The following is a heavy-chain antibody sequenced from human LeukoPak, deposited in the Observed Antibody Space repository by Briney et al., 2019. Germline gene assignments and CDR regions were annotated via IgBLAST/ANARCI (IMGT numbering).Heavy chain of an antibody. Sequence: GGSLRLSCAASGFTLRSYWLHWVRQVPGKGLVWVSRINGDGSNSNYADSVKGRFTISRDNAKNTLYLQMNSLRAEDTALYYCARSSGRAVAEVDYWGQGTLVTVSS. CDR2: INGDGSNS. CDR3: ARSSGRAVAEVDY. J-gene: IGHJ4*02. V-gene: IGHV3-74*01. D-gene: IGHD6-19*01. CDR1: GFTLRSYW.